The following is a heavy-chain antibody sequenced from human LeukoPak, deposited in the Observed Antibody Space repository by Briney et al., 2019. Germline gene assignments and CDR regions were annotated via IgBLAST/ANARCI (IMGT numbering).Heavy chain of an antibody. CDR2: TYYRSKWYN. CDR3: ARDDNYYYYGMDV. CDR1: GDRVSSNSAA. Sequence: SQTLSLTRVIPGDRVSSNSAAWNCIRQPPSRGLEWLGRTYYRSKWYNDYAVSVKSRITINPDTSKNQFSLQLNSVTPEDTAVYYCARDDNYYYYGMDVWGQGTTVTVSS. V-gene: IGHV6-1*01. J-gene: IGHJ6*02.